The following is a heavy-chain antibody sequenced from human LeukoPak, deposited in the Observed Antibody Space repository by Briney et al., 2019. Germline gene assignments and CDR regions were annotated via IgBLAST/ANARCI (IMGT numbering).Heavy chain of an antibody. CDR2: ISWNSGKV. CDR1: GFTFDDYA. D-gene: IGHD6-13*01. Sequence: GRSLRLSCAASGFTFDDYAMHWVRQTPGKGLEWVSGISWNSGKVGYADSVKGRFTISRDNAKNSLYLQMNSLRAEDTALYYCVKDVSVAPPGLFDYWGQGTLVIVSS. CDR3: VKDVSVAPPGLFDY. J-gene: IGHJ4*02. V-gene: IGHV3-9*01.